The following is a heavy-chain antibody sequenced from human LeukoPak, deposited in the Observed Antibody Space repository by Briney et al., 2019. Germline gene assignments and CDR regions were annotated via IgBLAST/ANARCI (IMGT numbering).Heavy chain of an antibody. CDR2: INHSGST. J-gene: IGHJ5*02. V-gene: IGHV4-34*01. CDR3: ARGAMSGYCSGGSCYSDSWYFRGWFDP. D-gene: IGHD2-15*01. CDR1: GGSFSGYY. Sequence: SETLSLTCAVYGGSFSGYYWSWIRQPTGKGLEWIGEINHSGSTNYNPSLKSRVTISVDTSKNQFSLKLSSVTAADTAVYYCARGAMSGYCSGGSCYSDSWYFRGWFDPWGQGTLVTVSS.